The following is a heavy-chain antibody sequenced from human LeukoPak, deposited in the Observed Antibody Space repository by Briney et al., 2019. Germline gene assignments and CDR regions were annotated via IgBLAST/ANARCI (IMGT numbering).Heavy chain of an antibody. Sequence: SQTLSLTCAVSGGSISSGGYSWSWIRQPPGKGLEWIGYIYYSGSTNYNPSLKSRVTISVDTSKNQFSLKLSSVTAADTAVYYCARGYCSGGSCYSGWFDPWGQGTLVTVSS. CDR1: GGSISSGGYS. D-gene: IGHD2-15*01. V-gene: IGHV4-30-4*07. CDR2: IYYSGST. J-gene: IGHJ5*02. CDR3: ARGYCSGGSCYSGWFDP.